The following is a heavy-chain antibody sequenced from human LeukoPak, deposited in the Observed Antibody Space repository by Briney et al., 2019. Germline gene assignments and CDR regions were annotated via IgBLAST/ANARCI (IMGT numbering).Heavy chain of an antibody. J-gene: IGHJ4*02. V-gene: IGHV4-59*01. CDR3: ARDRGSSGWYGEGYFDY. CDR2: FYYSGRT. CDR1: GXSISSYF. Sequence: SETLSLTCTVSGXSISSYFGSWIRQPPGKGLEWIAHFYYSGRTNYSPSLKSRVTISVDTSKNQFSLILSSVTAADTAVYYCARDRGSSGWYGEGYFDYWGQGILVTVSP. D-gene: IGHD6-19*01.